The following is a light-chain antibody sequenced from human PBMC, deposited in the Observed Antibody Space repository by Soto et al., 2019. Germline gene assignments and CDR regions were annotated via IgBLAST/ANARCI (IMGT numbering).Light chain of an antibody. CDR1: QSVSSN. J-gene: IGKJ5*01. CDR2: GAS. Sequence: EIVMTQSPATLSVSPGERATLSCRASQSVSSNLAWYQQKPGQAPRLLIYGASTRATGIPARFSGSGSGTEFTLTISSLQSEDFAVYYCQQRSNWPGTCGQGTRLEI. CDR3: QQRSNWPGT. V-gene: IGKV3-15*01.